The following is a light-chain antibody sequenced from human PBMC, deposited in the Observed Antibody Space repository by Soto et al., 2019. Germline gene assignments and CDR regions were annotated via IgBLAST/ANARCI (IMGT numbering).Light chain of an antibody. CDR2: MGS. CDR3: MQALQTPT. J-gene: IGKJ2*01. V-gene: IGKV2-28*01. CDR1: QSLLYSNGYNY. Sequence: EIVMTQSPLSLPVTPGEPASISCRSSQSLLYSNGYNYLDWYLQKPGQSPQLLIYMGSNRASGVPDRFSGSGPGTDFTLKISRVEAEDVGVYYCMQALQTPTFGQGTKLEIK.